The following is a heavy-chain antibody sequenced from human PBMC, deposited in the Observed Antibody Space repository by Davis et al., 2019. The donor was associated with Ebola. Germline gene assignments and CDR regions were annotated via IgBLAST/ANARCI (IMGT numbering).Heavy chain of an antibody. CDR2: IYSGGST. D-gene: IGHD5-18*01. J-gene: IGHJ4*02. Sequence: GESLKISCAASGFTVSSNYMSWVRQAPGKGLEWVSVIYSGGSTYYADSVKGRFTISRDNSKNTLYLQMNSLRAEDTAVYYCARDRGHKYSYGPPFDYWGQGTLVTVSS. V-gene: IGHV3-53*01. CDR3: ARDRGHKYSYGPPFDY. CDR1: GFTVSSNY.